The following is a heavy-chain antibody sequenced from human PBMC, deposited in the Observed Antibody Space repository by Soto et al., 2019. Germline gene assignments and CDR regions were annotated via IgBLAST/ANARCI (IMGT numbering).Heavy chain of an antibody. V-gene: IGHV4-39*01. CDR3: ARSHYTYGLLIDY. CDR1: GDSITTNGYY. D-gene: IGHD2-8*01. CDR2: VYWTGST. J-gene: IGHJ4*02. Sequence: SETLSLTCSVSGDSITTNGYYWGWIRQPPGKGLQWIGNVYWTGSTFSHPLLTSRVFISVDTSKNEFSLRLTSVTAADTAVYYCARSHYTYGLLIDYWGPGTLVTVSS.